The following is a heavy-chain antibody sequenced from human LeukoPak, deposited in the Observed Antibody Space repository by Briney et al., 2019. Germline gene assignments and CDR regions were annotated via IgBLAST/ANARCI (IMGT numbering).Heavy chain of an antibody. CDR1: GYTFTSYA. V-gene: IGHV1-3*01. Sequence: EASVKVSCKASGYTFTSYAMHWVRQAPGQRLEWMGWINAGNGNTKYSQKFQGRVTITRDTSASTAYMELSSLRSEDTAVYYCARDAGDYGDYWDYWGQGTLVTVSS. CDR2: INAGNGNT. D-gene: IGHD4-17*01. J-gene: IGHJ4*02. CDR3: ARDAGDYGDYWDY.